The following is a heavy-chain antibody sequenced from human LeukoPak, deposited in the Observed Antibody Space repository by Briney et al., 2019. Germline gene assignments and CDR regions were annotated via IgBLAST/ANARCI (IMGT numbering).Heavy chain of an antibody. Sequence: ASVKVSCKASGYTFTSYGISWVRQAPGQGLEWMGWISVYNGNTNYAQKLQGRVTMTTDTSTSTAYMELRSLRSDDTAVYYCARDWGDYYDSSGYYVLFDYWGQGTLVTVSS. D-gene: IGHD3-22*01. CDR2: ISVYNGNT. J-gene: IGHJ4*02. V-gene: IGHV1-18*01. CDR3: ARDWGDYYDSSGYYVLFDY. CDR1: GYTFTSYG.